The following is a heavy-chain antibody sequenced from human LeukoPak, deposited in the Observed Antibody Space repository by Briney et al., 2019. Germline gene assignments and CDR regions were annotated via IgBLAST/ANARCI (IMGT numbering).Heavy chain of an antibody. V-gene: IGHV3-21*01. Sequence: PGGSLRLSCAASGFTFSSYSMNWVRQAPGKGLEWVSSISSSSSYIYYADSVKGRFTISRDNAKNSLYLQMNSLRAEDTAVYYCARAVPISSSTSCPLGYWGQGTLVTVSS. CDR1: GFTFSSYS. J-gene: IGHJ4*02. D-gene: IGHD2-2*01. CDR3: ARAVPISSSTSCPLGY. CDR2: ISSSSSYI.